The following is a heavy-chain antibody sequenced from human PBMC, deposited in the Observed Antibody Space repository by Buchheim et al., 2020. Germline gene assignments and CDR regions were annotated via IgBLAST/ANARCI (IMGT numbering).Heavy chain of an antibody. CDR3: ARSGYYYGLDY. CDR1: GVSISSYY. V-gene: IGHV4-59*08. J-gene: IGHJ4*02. Sequence: QVQLQESGPGLVKPSETLSLTCTVSGVSISSYYWSWIRQPPGKGLEWIGYIYYSGSTNYNPSLKTRVTIPIDMSKHQFSLKLSSVTAADTAVDYCARSGYYYGLDYWGQGTL. CDR2: IYYSGST. D-gene: IGHD3-22*01.